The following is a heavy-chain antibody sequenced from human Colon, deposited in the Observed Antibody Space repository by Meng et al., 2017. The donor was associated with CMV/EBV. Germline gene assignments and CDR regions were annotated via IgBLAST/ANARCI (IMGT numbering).Heavy chain of an antibody. CDR3: ARDWGDVRGGFDF. CDR1: GDSVSSNSAA. CDR2: TYYRSKYYN. J-gene: IGHJ4*02. Sequence: QVQLQQSGPGLVKPSQPPSLTCSNPGDSVSSNSAAWNWIRQSPSRGLEWLGRTYYRSKYYNDYALSVKSRITINPDTSKNQFSLQLNSVTPEDTAIYYCARDWGDVRGGFDFWGQGTLVTVSS. V-gene: IGHV6-1*01. D-gene: IGHD3-10*02.